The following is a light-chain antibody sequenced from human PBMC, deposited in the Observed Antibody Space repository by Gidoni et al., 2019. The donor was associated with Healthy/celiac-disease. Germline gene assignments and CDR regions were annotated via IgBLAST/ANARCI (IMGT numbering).Light chain of an antibody. CDR3: QQSYSTPPYT. J-gene: IGKJ2*01. CDR1: QSISSY. V-gene: IGKV1-39*01. CDR2: AAS. Sequence: DFQMTQSPSSLSASVGDRVTIPCRASQSISSYLNWYQQKPGKAPKLLIYAASSLQSGVPSRFSGSGSGTDFTLTISSLQPEDFATYYCQQSYSTPPYTFGQGTKLEIK.